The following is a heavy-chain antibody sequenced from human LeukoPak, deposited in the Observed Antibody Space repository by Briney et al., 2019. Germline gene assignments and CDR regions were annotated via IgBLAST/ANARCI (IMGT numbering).Heavy chain of an antibody. V-gene: IGHV3-15*01. Sequence: PGGSLRLSCAASGFTYSNVCMSWVRQAPGKGLEGVGRIKSKTNGGTTDCAAPVKGRFTISRDDSYNTLYLQMNSLKTEDTAAYYCATILSDSTFAGVRNYWGQGTLVTVSS. J-gene: IGHJ4*02. CDR2: IKSKTNGGTT. CDR1: GFTYSNVC. D-gene: IGHD2-21*01. CDR3: ATILSDSTFAGVRNY.